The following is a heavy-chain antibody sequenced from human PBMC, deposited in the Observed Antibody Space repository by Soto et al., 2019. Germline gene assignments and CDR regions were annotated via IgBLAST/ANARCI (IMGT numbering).Heavy chain of an antibody. CDR3: ARDIYGGNCCDAFDF. Sequence: QAQLAQSGAEVKKPGASVNISCKASGYTFTNYGFIWVRQAPGHGLEWVGWISPYNGKTEYAQKFQGRVTMTRDKPTSTAYMELRSLRSDDTAVYYCARDIYGGNCCDAFDFWGQGTMVTVSS. V-gene: IGHV1-18*01. J-gene: IGHJ3*01. CDR1: GYTFTNYG. D-gene: IGHD2-15*01. CDR2: ISPYNGKT.